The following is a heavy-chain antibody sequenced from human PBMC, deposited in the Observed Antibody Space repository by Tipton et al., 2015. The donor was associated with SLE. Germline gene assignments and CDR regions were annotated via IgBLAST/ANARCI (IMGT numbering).Heavy chain of an antibody. CDR3: AKDSSVAEGYFDY. D-gene: IGHD6-19*01. Sequence: SLRLSCAASGFTFSNAWMSWVRQAPGKGLEWVGRIKSKTDGGTTDYAAPVKGRFTISRDDSKNTLYLQMNSLKTEDTAVYYCAKDSSVAEGYFDYWGQGTLVTVSS. J-gene: IGHJ4*02. CDR1: GFTFSNAW. V-gene: IGHV3-15*01. CDR2: IKSKTDGGTT.